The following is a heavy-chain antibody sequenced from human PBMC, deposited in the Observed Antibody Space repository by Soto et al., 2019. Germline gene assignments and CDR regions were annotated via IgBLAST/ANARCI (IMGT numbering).Heavy chain of an antibody. CDR3: ARPIAAAGTSPAQWEFYYYGMDV. V-gene: IGHV5-10-1*01. CDR2: IDPSDSYT. Sequence: GESLKISCKGSGYSFTSYWISWVRQMPGKGLEWMGRIDPSDSYTNYSPSFQGHVTISADKSISTAYLQWSSLKASDTAMYYCARPIAAAGTSPAQWEFYYYGMDVWGQGTTVTVSS. D-gene: IGHD6-13*01. J-gene: IGHJ6*02. CDR1: GYSFTSYW.